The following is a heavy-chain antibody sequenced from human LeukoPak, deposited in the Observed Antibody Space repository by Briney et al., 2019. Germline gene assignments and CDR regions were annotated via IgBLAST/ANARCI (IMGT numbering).Heavy chain of an antibody. CDR1: GYTFTNNG. V-gene: IGHV1-18*01. Sequence: ASVKVSCKASGYTFTNNGISWVRQAPGQGVEWMGWISGYNGNTNYVQKLQGTVTMTTDTSTSTAYMELRSLRSDDTAVYYCAREGPPGYYFDYWGQGTLVTVSS. CDR2: ISGYNGNT. CDR3: AREGPPGYYFDY. J-gene: IGHJ4*02.